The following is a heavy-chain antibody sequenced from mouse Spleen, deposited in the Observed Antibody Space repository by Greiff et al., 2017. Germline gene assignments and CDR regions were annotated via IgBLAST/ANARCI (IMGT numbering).Heavy chain of an antibody. Sequence: EVKLVESGGGLVKLGGSLKLSCAASGFTFSSYAMSWVRQTPEKRLEWVATISSGGGNTYYPDSVKGRFTISRDNAKNTLYLQMSSLKSEDTAMYYCARLRITTAHWYFDVWGAGTTVTVSS. CDR1: GFTFSSYA. J-gene: IGHJ1*01. CDR2: ISSGGGNT. CDR3: ARLRITTAHWYFDV. V-gene: IGHV5-9*04. D-gene: IGHD1-2*01.